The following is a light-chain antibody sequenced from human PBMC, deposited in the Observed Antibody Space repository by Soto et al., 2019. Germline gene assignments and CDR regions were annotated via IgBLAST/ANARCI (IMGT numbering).Light chain of an antibody. V-gene: IGKV3-20*01. CDR3: QQYGRSLT. Sequence: EIVLTQSPGTLSLSPGERATLSCRASQSVSSSYLAWYQQKPGQAPRLLIYGASSRATGIPDRFSGRWSGTDFTPTISRLEPEDFAVYYCQQYGRSLTFGGGTKVDIK. CDR1: QSVSSSY. CDR2: GAS. J-gene: IGKJ4*01.